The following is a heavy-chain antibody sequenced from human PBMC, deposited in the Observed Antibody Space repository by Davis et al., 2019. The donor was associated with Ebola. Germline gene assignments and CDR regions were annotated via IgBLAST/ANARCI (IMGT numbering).Heavy chain of an antibody. D-gene: IGHD5-18*01. Sequence: GESLKISCAASGFTFSSYGIHWVRQAPGKGLAWVAFISYEGSSTYYADSVKGRFTISRDNSKNTLYLQMNSLRAEDTAVYYCATFVDTSSDYWGQGTLVTVSS. V-gene: IGHV3-30*03. J-gene: IGHJ4*02. CDR3: ATFVDTSSDY. CDR1: GFTFSSYG. CDR2: ISYEGSST.